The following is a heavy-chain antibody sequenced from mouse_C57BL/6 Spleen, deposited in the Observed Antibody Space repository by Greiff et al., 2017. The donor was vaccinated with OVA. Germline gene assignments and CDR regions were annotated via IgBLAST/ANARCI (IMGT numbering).Heavy chain of an antibody. CDR2: INPNYGTT. Sequence: VQLQQSGPELVKPGASAKISCKASGYSFTDYNMNWVKQSNGKSLEWIGVINPNYGTTSYNQKFKGKATLTVDQSSSTAYMQLNILTSEDSAVYYCARGDYGSNPAWFAYWGQGTLVTVSA. CDR1: GYSFTDYN. J-gene: IGHJ3*01. D-gene: IGHD1-1*01. V-gene: IGHV1-39*01. CDR3: ARGDYGSNPAWFAY.